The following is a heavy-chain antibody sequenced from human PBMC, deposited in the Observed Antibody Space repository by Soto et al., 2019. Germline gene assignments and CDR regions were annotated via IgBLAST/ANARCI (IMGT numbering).Heavy chain of an antibody. CDR1: GGTYSSCT. Sequence: QVQLVQSGAEVKKPGSSVKVSCKASGGTYSSCTISWVRQAPGQGLEWMGRIIPILGIANYAQKFQGRVTITADKSTSTAYMELSSLRAEDTAVYYCATPSRDCSSTSCYAGYYYYMDVWGKGTTVTVSS. V-gene: IGHV1-69*02. J-gene: IGHJ6*03. CDR3: ATPSRDCSSTSCYAGYYYYMDV. D-gene: IGHD2-2*01. CDR2: IIPILGIA.